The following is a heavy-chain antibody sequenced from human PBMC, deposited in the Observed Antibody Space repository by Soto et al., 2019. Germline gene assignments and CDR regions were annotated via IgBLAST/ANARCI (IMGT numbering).Heavy chain of an antibody. D-gene: IGHD1-26*01. CDR3: ARREIQGPIVY. CDR1: GYSISSSNW. V-gene: IGHV4-28*01. CDR2: IYYSGTT. Sequence: PSETLSLTCAVSGYSISSSNWWGWIRQPPGKGLEWIGYIYYSGTTYYNPSLKSRVTMSVDTSKNQFSLKLTSVTAVDTAVYYCARREIQGPIVYWGQGTLVNVS. J-gene: IGHJ4*02.